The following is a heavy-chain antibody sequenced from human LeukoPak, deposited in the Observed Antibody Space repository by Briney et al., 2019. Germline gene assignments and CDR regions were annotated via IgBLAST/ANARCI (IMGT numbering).Heavy chain of an antibody. D-gene: IGHD6-19*01. V-gene: IGHV3-23*01. Sequence: PGGSLRLSCEASGFTFGSFAMYWVRQAPGKGLEWIAGIFGSGGSPHYADSVKGRFTISRDNFKSTVYLQINSLRAEDTAVYYCGKTTAGHSSGQKPAWPVDYWGQGTLVTVSS. CDR3: GKTTAGHSSGQKPAWPVDY. J-gene: IGHJ4*02. CDR1: GFTFGSFA. CDR2: IFGSGGSP.